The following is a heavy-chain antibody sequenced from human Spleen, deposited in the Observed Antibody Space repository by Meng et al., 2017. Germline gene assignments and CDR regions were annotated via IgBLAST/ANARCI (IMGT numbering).Heavy chain of an antibody. Sequence: GESLKISCAASGFTFSSYAMSWVRQAPGKGLEWVSAISGSGGSTYYADSVKGRFTISRDNSKNTLYLQMNSLRAEDTAVYYCAKGAHVDYDILTGYYNEYYFDYWGQGTLVTVS. J-gene: IGHJ4*02. D-gene: IGHD3-9*01. CDR3: AKGAHVDYDILTGYYNEYYFDY. CDR2: ISGSGGST. V-gene: IGHV3-23*01. CDR1: GFTFSSYA.